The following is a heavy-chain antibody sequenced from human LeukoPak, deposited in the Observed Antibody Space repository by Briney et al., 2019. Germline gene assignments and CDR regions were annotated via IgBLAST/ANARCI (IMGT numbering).Heavy chain of an antibody. Sequence: PGGSLRLSCAASGFTFDDYAMHWILQAQGKGPEWVSGLSWDGNNVIYADSVRGRFTISRDNAKNSLYLQMDGLTIEDTAVYFCARGPMRQRTMNWFDSWGHGTRVTVSS. V-gene: IGHV3-9*01. J-gene: IGHJ5*01. CDR3: ARGPMRQRTMNWFDS. D-gene: IGHD3-22*01. CDR1: GFTFDDYA. CDR2: LSWDGNNV.